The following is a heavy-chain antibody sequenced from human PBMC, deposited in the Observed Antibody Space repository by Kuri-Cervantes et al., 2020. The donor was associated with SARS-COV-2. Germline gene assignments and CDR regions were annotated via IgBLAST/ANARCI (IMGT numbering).Heavy chain of an antibody. CDR2: MNPNSGNA. Sequence: ASVKVSCKASGYTFTSYDINWVRQATGQGLEWMGWMNPNSGNADYAQKFQGRVTMTRNTSVSTAYMELSSLRSEDTAVYYCARCVRGYSYGLDYWGQGTLVTVSS. V-gene: IGHV1-8*02. J-gene: IGHJ4*02. D-gene: IGHD5-18*01. CDR3: ARCVRGYSYGLDY. CDR1: GYTFTSYD.